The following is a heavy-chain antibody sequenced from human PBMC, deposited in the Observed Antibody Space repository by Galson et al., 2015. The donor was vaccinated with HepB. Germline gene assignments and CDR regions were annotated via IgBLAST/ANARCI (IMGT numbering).Heavy chain of an antibody. V-gene: IGHV1-18*01. J-gene: IGHJ4*02. CDR3: ARDTGYYDSSGFYRSIPPFDY. CDR2: ISAYNGNT. CDR1: GYTFTSYG. D-gene: IGHD3-22*01. Sequence: SVKVSCKASGYTFTSYGISWVRQAPGQGLEWMGWISAYNGNTNYAQKLQGRVTMTTDTSTSTAYMELRSLRSDDTAVYYCARDTGYYDSSGFYRSIPPFDYWGQGALVTVSS.